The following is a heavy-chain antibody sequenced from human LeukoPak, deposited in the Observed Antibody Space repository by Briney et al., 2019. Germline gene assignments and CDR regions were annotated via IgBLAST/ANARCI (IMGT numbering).Heavy chain of an antibody. J-gene: IGHJ4*02. CDR3: AKEVGYDSSGYDDY. CDR2: ISGSGGST. D-gene: IGHD3-22*01. V-gene: IGHV3-23*01. CDR1: GFIFSSYA. Sequence: GGSLRLSCAASGFIFSSYATSWVRQAPGQGLEWVSAISGSGGSTYYADSVKGRFTISRDNSKNTLYLQMNSLRAEDTAVYYCAKEVGYDSSGYDDYWGQGTLVTVSS.